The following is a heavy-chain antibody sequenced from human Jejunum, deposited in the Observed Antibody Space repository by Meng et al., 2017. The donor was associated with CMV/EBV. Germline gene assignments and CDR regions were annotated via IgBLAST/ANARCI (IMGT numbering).Heavy chain of an antibody. D-gene: IGHD6-6*01. V-gene: IGHV3-7*04. J-gene: IGHJ4*02. CDR2: IKQDGSEK. CDR1: GFTFSRYW. CDR3: ARDAGAAQIDY. Sequence: EVHLVESGGGLVQPGGSLRLSCLASGFTFSRYWMSWVRQAPGKGLEWVANIKQDGSEKYYVDSVKGRYTISRDNAKNSLYLHMNSLRAEDSAVYSCARDAGAAQIDYWGRGTLVTVSS.